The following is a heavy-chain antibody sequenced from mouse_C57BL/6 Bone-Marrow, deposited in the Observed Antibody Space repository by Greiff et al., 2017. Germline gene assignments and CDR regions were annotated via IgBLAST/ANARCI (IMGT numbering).Heavy chain of an antibody. J-gene: IGHJ3*01. Sequence: QVQLQQSGAELARPGASVKLSCKASGYTFTSYGISWVKQRTGQGLEWIGEIYPRSGNTYYNEKFKGKATLTADKSSSTAYMELRSLTSEDSAVYFCARNPSHYYGSTWFAYWGQGTLVTVSA. V-gene: IGHV1-81*01. CDR3: ARNPSHYYGSTWFAY. CDR2: IYPRSGNT. D-gene: IGHD1-1*01. CDR1: GYTFTSYG.